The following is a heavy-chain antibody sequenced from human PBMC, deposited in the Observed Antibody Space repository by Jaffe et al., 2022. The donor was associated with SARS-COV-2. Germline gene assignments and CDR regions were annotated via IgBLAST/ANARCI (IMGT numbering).Heavy chain of an antibody. CDR2: ISDSGSI. CDR3: AGDNSISGVGSFDY. D-gene: IGHD3-10*01. Sequence: QVQLQESGPGLVKASQTLSLTCAVSSASINTGVYYWNWIRQHPGKGLEWIGFISDSGSITYNPSLRSRLTISVDTSKKQFSLSLTSVNAADTAVYYCAGDNSISGVGSFDYWGQGTLVTVSS. V-gene: IGHV4-31*11. J-gene: IGHJ4*02. CDR1: SASINTGVYY.